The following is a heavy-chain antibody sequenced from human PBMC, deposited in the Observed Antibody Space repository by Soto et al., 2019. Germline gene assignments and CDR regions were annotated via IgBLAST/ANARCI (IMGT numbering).Heavy chain of an antibody. V-gene: IGHV3-49*04. CDR2: IRSKAYGGTT. D-gene: IGHD3-10*01. CDR1: GFTFGDYA. Sequence: GGSLRLSCTASGFTFGDYAMSWVRQAPGKGLEWVGFIRSKAYGGTTEYAASVKGRFTISRDDSKSIAYLQMNSLKTEDTAVYYCTRGPTSVLLWLGEYDYWGQGTLVTVSS. CDR3: TRGPTSVLLWLGEYDY. J-gene: IGHJ4*02.